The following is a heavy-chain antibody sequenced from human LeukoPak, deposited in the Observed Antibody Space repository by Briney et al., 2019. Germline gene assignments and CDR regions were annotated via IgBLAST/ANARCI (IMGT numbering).Heavy chain of an antibody. CDR3: TRSDCSSTSCYNPYYYYYGMDV. CDR2: IYYSGST. V-gene: IGHV4-59*01. D-gene: IGHD2-2*02. CDR1: GGSISSYH. Sequence: SETLSLTCTVSGGSISSYHWSWIRQPPGKGLEWIGYIYYSGSTNYNPSLKSRVTISVDTSKNQFSLKLSSVTAADTAVYYCTRSDCSSTSCYNPYYYYYGMDVWGQGTTVTVSS. J-gene: IGHJ6*02.